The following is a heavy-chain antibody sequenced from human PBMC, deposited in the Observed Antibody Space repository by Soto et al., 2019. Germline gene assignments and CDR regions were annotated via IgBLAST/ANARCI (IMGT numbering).Heavy chain of an antibody. CDR1: WYFFSSQW. V-gene: IGHV5-51*01. D-gene: IGHD1-1*01. J-gene: IGHJ4*02. CDR2: IHPGDSDT. CDR3: ASTGKNRARPLAF. Sequence: PGGPLKISCKVPWYFFSSQWIAWVRLMPGKGLEWMGIIHPGDSDTRYSPSFQGQVTISVDGSINTAYLQSRSLEASDTAVYYCASTGKNRARPLAFWGQGTPVNVSS.